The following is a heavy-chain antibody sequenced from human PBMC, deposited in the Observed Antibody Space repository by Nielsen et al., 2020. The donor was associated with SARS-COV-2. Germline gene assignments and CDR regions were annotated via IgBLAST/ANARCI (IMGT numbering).Heavy chain of an antibody. V-gene: IGHV4-31*03. J-gene: IGHJ6*02. Sequence: LSLTFPVSGCSFSRCGYYWCWILHHPGKGLEWIGYIYFSGRTCYNPSLKSRVTISVDTSKNQFSLSLRSVTAADTSVDYCARESSCYDHYNYGMDVWGQGTTVTVSS. D-gene: IGHD5-12*01. CDR3: ARESSCYDHYNYGMDV. CDR2: IYFSGRT. CDR1: GCSFSRCGYY.